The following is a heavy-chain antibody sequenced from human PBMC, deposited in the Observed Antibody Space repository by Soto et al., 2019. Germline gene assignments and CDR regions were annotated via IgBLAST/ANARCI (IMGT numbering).Heavy chain of an antibody. CDR1: GGSISSYY. J-gene: IGHJ6*02. D-gene: IGHD4-17*01. Sequence: SETPVLTCTVSGGSISSYYWSWIRQPPGKGLEWIGYIYYSGSTNYNPSPKSRVTISVDTSKNQFSLKLSSVTAADTAVYYCARDGATVTTPYYYYGMDVWGQGTTVTVSS. CDR2: IYYSGST. CDR3: ARDGATVTTPYYYYGMDV. V-gene: IGHV4-59*01.